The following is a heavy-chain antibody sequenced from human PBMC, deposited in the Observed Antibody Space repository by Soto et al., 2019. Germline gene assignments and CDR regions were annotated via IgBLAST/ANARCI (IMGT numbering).Heavy chain of an antibody. CDR2: ISGSGGST. D-gene: IGHD6-13*01. Sequence: GGSLRLSCAASGFTFSSYAMSWVRQAPGKGLEWVSAISGSGGSTYYADSVKGRFTISRDNSKNTLYLQMNSLRAEDTAVYYCAKDSIAAAGTRYYGMDVWGQGTTVTVSS. V-gene: IGHV3-23*01. J-gene: IGHJ6*02. CDR1: GFTFSSYA. CDR3: AKDSIAAAGTRYYGMDV.